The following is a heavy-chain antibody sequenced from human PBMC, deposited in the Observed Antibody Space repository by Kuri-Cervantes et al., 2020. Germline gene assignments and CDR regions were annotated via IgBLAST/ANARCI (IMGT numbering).Heavy chain of an antibody. CDR1: GFTFSSYA. CDR3: AKASEYDYGDYAPDY. V-gene: IGHV3-23*01. Sequence: ETLSLTCAASGFTFSSYAMSWVRQAPGKGLEWVSAISGSGGSTYYADSVKGRFTISRDNSKNTLYLQMNSLRAEDTAVYYCAKASEYDYGDYAPDYWGQGTLVTVSS. CDR2: ISGSGGST. D-gene: IGHD4-17*01. J-gene: IGHJ4*02.